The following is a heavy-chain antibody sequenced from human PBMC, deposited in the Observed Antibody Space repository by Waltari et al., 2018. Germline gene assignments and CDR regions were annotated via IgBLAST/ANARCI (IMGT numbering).Heavy chain of an antibody. V-gene: IGHV3-21*01. J-gene: IGHJ4*02. CDR1: GFTFSNYN. CDR2: ISPTSTYT. D-gene: IGHD7-27*01. Sequence: EEQLVESGGGLVKPGGSLRLSCAGSGFTFSNYNMKWVRQAQGKGLDWVSSISPTSTYTHYADLVKCRFTISRDNAKNSLFLQMNSLTTEDTAVYYCATGGWGFYFDYWGQGTLLTVSS. CDR3: ATGGWGFYFDY.